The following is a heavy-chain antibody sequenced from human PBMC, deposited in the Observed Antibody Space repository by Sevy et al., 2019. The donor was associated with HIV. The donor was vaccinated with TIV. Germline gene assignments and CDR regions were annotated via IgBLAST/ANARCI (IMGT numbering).Heavy chain of an antibody. V-gene: IGHV3-7*01. D-gene: IGHD3-22*01. CDR1: GFSFSTYR. CDR2: IKQDESEK. CDR3: AKGNSGSFDY. Sequence: GGSLRLSCAASGFSFSTYRMHWVRQAPGKGLEWVANIKQDESEKYYVASVKGRFTISRDNAKNSVYLEMNSLRPEDTAIYYCAKGNSGSFDYWGQGTLVTVS. J-gene: IGHJ4*02.